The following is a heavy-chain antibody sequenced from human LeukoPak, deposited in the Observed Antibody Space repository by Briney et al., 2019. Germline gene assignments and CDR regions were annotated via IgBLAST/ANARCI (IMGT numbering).Heavy chain of an antibody. J-gene: IGHJ3*02. D-gene: IGHD1-26*01. CDR2: IWYDGSNK. CDR3: ARGYSGSYEGTFDI. Sequence: GRSLRLSCAASGFTFSSYGMHWVRQAPGKGLEWVAVIWYDGSNKYYADSVKGRFTISRDNSKNTLYLQMNSLRAEDTAVYYCARGYSGSYEGTFDIWGQGTMVTVSS. CDR1: GFTFSSYG. V-gene: IGHV3-33*01.